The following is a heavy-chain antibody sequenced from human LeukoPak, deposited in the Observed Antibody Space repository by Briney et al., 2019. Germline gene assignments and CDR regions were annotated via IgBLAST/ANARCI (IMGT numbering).Heavy chain of an antibody. CDR2: INHSGST. V-gene: IGHV4-34*01. CDR3: ARNNTGDLVGATAFDY. Sequence: PSETLSLTCAVYGGSFSGYYWSWIRQPPGKGLEWIGEINHSGSTNYNPSLKSRVTIPVDTSKNQFSLKLSSVTAADTAVYYCARNNTGDLVGATAFDYWGQGTLVTVSS. D-gene: IGHD1-26*01. J-gene: IGHJ4*02. CDR1: GGSFSGYY.